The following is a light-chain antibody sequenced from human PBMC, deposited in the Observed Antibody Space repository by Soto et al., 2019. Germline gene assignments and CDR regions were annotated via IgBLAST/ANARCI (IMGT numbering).Light chain of an antibody. CDR2: AAS. CDR1: QSISSW. Sequence: DIQMTQSPSTLSASVGDRVTITCRASQSISSWLAWYQQKPGKAPKLLIYAASSLQSGVPSRFSGSGSGTEFTLTSTSLHPDDFATYYCQHYNSNPWTFGLGTRV. CDR3: QHYNSNPWT. V-gene: IGKV1-5*01. J-gene: IGKJ1*01.